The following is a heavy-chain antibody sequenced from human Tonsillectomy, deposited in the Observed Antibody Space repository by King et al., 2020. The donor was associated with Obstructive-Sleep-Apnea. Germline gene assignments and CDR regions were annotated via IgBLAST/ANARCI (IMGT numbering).Heavy chain of an antibody. D-gene: IGHD3-22*01. CDR2: IYHSGST. Sequence: QLQESGSGLVKPSQTLSLTCAVSGGSISSGGYSWSWIRQPPGKGLEWIGYIYHSGSTYYNPSLKSRVTISVDRSKNQFSLQLSSVTAADTAVYYCARDTYYYDSSGYGMNAFDIWGQGTMVTVSS. J-gene: IGHJ3*02. CDR1: GGSISSGGYS. V-gene: IGHV4-30-2*01. CDR3: ARDTYYYDSSGYGMNAFDI.